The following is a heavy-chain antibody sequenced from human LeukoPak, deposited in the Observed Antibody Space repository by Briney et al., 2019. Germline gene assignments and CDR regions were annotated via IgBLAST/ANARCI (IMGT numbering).Heavy chain of an antibody. J-gene: IGHJ3*02. CDR2: IKQDGSEK. V-gene: IGHV3-7*01. CDR3: ARANYYDSSGYYYVAFDI. CDR1: GIIFSNYW. Sequence: GGSLRLSCAASGIIFSNYWMSWVRQAPGKGLEWVANIKQDGSEKYYVDSVKGRFTISRDNAKNSLYLQMNSLRAEDTAVYYCARANYYDSSGYYYVAFDIWGQGTMVTVSS. D-gene: IGHD3-22*01.